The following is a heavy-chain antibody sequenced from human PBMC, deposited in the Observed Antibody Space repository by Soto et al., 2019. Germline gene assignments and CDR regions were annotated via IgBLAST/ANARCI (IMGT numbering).Heavy chain of an antibody. CDR1: GGSISSYY. CDR3: ARTHYYDSSGYVLGAFDI. V-gene: IGHV4-59*01. Sequence: SETLSLTCTVSGGSISSYYWSWIRQPPGKGLEWIGYIYYSGSTNYNPSLKSRVTISVDTSKNQFSLKLSSVTAADTAVYYCARTHYYDSSGYVLGAFDIWGQGTMVTVSS. D-gene: IGHD3-22*01. J-gene: IGHJ3*02. CDR2: IYYSGST.